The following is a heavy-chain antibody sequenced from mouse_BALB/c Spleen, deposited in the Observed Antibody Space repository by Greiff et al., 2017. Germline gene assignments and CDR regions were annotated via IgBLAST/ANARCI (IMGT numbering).Heavy chain of an antibody. V-gene: IGHV1-20*02. D-gene: IGHD1-2*01. CDR2: INPYNGDT. CDR1: GYSFTGYF. CDR3: ARWDGYGGFAY. Sequence: VQLQQSGPELVKPGASVKISCKASGYSFTGYFMNWVMQSHGKSLEWIGRINPYNGDTFYNQKFKGKATLTVDKSSSTAHMELRSLASEDSAVYYCARWDGYGGFAYWGQGTLVTVSA. J-gene: IGHJ3*01.